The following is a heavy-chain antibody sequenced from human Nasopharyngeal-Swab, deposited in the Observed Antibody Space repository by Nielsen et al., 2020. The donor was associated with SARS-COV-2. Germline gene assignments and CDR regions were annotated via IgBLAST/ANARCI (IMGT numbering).Heavy chain of an antibody. CDR3: VKGAAAYYYGMDV. J-gene: IGHJ6*02. V-gene: IGHV3-64D*08. D-gene: IGHD2-2*01. CDR2: ISSNGGST. CDR1: GFTFSSYA. Sequence: GESLKISCSASGFTFSSYAMHWVRQAPGKGLEYVSAISSNGGSTYYADSVKGRFTISRDNSKNTLYLQMSSLRAEDTAVYYCVKGAAAYYYGMDVWGQGTTVTVSS.